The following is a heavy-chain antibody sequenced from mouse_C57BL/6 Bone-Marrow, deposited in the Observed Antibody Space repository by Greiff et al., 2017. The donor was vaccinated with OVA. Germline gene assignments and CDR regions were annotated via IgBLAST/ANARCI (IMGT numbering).Heavy chain of an antibody. Sequence: EVQGVESGAELVKPGASVKLSCTASGFNIKDYYMHWVKQRTEQGLEWIGRIDPEDGETKYAPKFQGKATITADTSSNTAYLQLSSLTSEDTAVYYCARGWLLRRYFDYWGQGTTLTVSS. CDR2: IDPEDGET. CDR1: GFNIKDYY. V-gene: IGHV14-2*01. CDR3: ARGWLLRRYFDY. J-gene: IGHJ2*01. D-gene: IGHD2-3*01.